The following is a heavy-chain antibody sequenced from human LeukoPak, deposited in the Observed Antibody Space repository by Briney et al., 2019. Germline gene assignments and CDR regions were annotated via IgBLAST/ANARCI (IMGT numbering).Heavy chain of an antibody. CDR2: IRYDGSNK. V-gene: IGHV3-30*02. J-gene: IGHJ5*02. CDR1: GFTFSSYG. D-gene: IGHD4-17*01. CDR3: EMTTVTTRRYNWFDP. Sequence: GGSLRLSCAASGFTFSSYGMHWVRQAPGKGLEWVAFIRYDGSNKYYADSVKGRFTISRDNSKNTLYLQMNSLRAEDTAVYYCEMTTVTTRRYNWFDPWGQGTLVTVSS.